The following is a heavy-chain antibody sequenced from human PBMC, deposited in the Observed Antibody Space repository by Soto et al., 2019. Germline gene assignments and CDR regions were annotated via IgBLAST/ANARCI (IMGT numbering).Heavy chain of an antibody. D-gene: IGHD3-22*01. CDR2: ISAYDGQT. CDR3: ARVCYYDSSGYYAFDY. J-gene: IGHJ4*02. CDR1: GDGFSNYG. V-gene: IGHV1-18*01. Sequence: QVQLVQSGAAVQKPGSSVRVSCKASGDGFSNYGFSWVRQAPGQRLERRGWISAYDGQTNYTKKFQGRVTMNTDTSSTTADMQLRSLISDDTAVYYCARVCYYDSSGYYAFDYWGLGTLVTVSS.